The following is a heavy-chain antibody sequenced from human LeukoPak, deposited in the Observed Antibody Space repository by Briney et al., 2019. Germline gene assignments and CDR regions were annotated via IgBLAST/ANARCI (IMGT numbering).Heavy chain of an antibody. V-gene: IGHV1-18*01. D-gene: IGHD6-19*01. CDR1: GFTFNRYG. Sequence: ASVKVSCKASGFTFNRYGISWVRQAPGQGLEWMGWISAYNGDTNYAQKFQGRVTMTTDTSTSTAYMEVRSLMSDDTAVYYCARDPSNTSGRYAYFDYWGQGTLVTVSS. J-gene: IGHJ4*02. CDR2: ISAYNGDT. CDR3: ARDPSNTSGRYAYFDY.